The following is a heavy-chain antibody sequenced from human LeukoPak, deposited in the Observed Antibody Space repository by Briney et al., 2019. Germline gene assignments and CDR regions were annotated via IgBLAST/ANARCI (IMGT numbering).Heavy chain of an antibody. CDR2: ISGDGSDT. J-gene: IGHJ2*01. CDR3: ARWTPTYGDHYYWYFDL. V-gene: IGHV3-74*03. Sequence: TGGSLRLSCAASGFTFSSFSMHWARQAPGKGLVWVSHISGDGSDTKYADSVKGRFTISRDNAKSTMYLQMNSLRAEDTAVYYCARWTPTYGDHYYWYFDLWGRGTLVTVSA. CDR1: GFTFSSFS. D-gene: IGHD4-17*01.